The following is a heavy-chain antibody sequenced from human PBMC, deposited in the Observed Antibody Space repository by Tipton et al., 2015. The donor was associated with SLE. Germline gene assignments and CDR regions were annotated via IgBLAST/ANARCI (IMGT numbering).Heavy chain of an antibody. CDR3: ARILSDYYGMDV. CDR2: IYYSGST. CDR1: GGSISSHY. Sequence: TLSLTCTVSGGSISSHYWSWIRQPPGKGLEWIGYIYYSGSTNYNPSLQSRVTISVDTSKNQFSLKLSSVTAADTAVYYCARILSDYYGMDVWGQGTTVTVSS. V-gene: IGHV4-59*11. J-gene: IGHJ6*02.